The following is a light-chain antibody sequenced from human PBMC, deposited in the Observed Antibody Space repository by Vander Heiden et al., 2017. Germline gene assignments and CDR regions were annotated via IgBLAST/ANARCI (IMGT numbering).Light chain of an antibody. Sequence: DIVMTQPPDSLAVSLGERATINCKSSQSVLYSSNNKNYLAWYQQKPGQPPKLLIYWASTRESGVPDRFSGSGSGTDFTLTISSLQAEDVAVYYCQQDDSTSYTFGQGTKLEIK. CDR2: WAS. CDR3: QQDDSTSYT. J-gene: IGKJ2*01. V-gene: IGKV4-1*01. CDR1: QSVLYSSNNKNY.